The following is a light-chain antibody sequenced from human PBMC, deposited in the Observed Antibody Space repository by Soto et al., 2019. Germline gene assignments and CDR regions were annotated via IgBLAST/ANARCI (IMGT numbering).Light chain of an antibody. V-gene: IGKV4-1*01. CDR2: WAS. CDR1: QSVLYSSNNKNY. CDR3: QQYYSPPYP. J-gene: IGKJ2*01. Sequence: DIVMTQSPDSLAVSLGERATINCKSSQSVLYSSNNKNYLGWYQQKPGQTPKLLIYWASTRDSGVPDRFSGSESGTDFPLTISSLQAEDVAVYYCQQYYSPPYPFGQGTRLEIK.